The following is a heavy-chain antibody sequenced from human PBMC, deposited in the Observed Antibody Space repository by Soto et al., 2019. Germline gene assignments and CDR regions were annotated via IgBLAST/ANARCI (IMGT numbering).Heavy chain of an antibody. J-gene: IGHJ6*02. CDR1: GFTFSSYG. Sequence: GGSLRLSCAASGFTFSSYGMHWVRQAPGKGLEWVAVIWYDGSNKYYADSVKGRFTISRDNSKNTLYLQMNSLRAEDTAVYYCARDSRPSGYDYYYYGMDVWGQGTTVTVS. CDR2: IWYDGSNK. CDR3: ARDSRPSGYDYYYYGMDV. V-gene: IGHV3-33*01. D-gene: IGHD5-12*01.